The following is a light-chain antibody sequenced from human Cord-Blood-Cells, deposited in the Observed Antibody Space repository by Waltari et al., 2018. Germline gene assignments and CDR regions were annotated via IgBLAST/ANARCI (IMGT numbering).Light chain of an antibody. J-gene: IGKJ4*01. CDR3: QQYYSTPLT. CDR2: WAS. V-gene: IGKV4-1*01. Sequence: DIVMTQSPDSLAVSLGERATINCKSSKSVLYSSNNKNYLAWYQQKPGHPPKLLIYWASTRESGVPDRFSGSGSGTDFTLTISSLQAEDVAVYYCQQYYSTPLTFGGGTKVEIK. CDR1: KSVLYSSNNKNY.